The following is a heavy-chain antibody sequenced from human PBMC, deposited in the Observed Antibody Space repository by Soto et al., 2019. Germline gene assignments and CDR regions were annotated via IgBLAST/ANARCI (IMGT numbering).Heavy chain of an antibody. V-gene: IGHV3-30*18. CDR1: GFTFSSYG. D-gene: IGHD6-13*01. J-gene: IGHJ1*01. Sequence: PGGSLRLSCAASGFTFSSYGMHWVRQAPGKGLEWVAVISYDGSNKYYADSVKGRFTISRDNSKNTLYLQMNSLRAEDTAVYYCAKPPSSTSLHWYSSSWYSYFQHWGQGTLVTVSS. CDR2: ISYDGSNK. CDR3: AKPPSSTSLHWYSSSWYSYFQH.